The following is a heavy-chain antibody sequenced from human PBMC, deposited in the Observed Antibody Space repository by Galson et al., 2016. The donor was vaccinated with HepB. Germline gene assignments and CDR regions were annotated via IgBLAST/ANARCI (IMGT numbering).Heavy chain of an antibody. Sequence: SLRLSCAASGFTFSSYSMNWVRQAPGRGLEWVSAITSSSSYIYYADSVKGRFTISRDNAKNSLYLQMNSLRAEDTAVYYCASGYSYGYFYYWGQGTLVTVSS. D-gene: IGHD5-18*01. V-gene: IGHV3-21*01. CDR3: ASGYSYGYFYY. J-gene: IGHJ4*02. CDR1: GFTFSSYS. CDR2: ITSSSSYI.